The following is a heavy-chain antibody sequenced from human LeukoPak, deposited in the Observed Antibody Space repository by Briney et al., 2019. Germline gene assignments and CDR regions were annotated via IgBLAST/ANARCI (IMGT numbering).Heavy chain of an antibody. J-gene: IGHJ4*02. D-gene: IGHD6-19*01. V-gene: IGHV3-13*01. CDR3: VRQPDSGRYGFDH. CDR2: IGSGGYT. Sequence: GGSLRLSCVVSGFTSKDYDIHWVRQTTGKGLEWVSAIGSGGYTYYADSVRGRFTISREDAETSLSLQMNNLRAEDTAVYYCVRQPDSGRYGFDHWGQGTLVTVSS. CDR1: GFTSKDYD.